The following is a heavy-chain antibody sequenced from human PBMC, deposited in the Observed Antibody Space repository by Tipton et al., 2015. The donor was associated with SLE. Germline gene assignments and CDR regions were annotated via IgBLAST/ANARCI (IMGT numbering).Heavy chain of an antibody. D-gene: IGHD3-22*01. J-gene: IGHJ4*02. CDR2: ISYDGRDE. CDR3: AKDSGSGYYDSSGYSFYFDS. V-gene: IGHV3-30*18. Sequence: SLRLSCAVSGFTFSSYAMHWVRQAPGKGLEWVAVISYDGRDEYYAASAKGRFTISRDNFKNTLYLQVRDLRTEDTAVYYCAKDSGSGYYDSSGYSFYFDSWGQGILVTVSS. CDR1: GFTFSSYA.